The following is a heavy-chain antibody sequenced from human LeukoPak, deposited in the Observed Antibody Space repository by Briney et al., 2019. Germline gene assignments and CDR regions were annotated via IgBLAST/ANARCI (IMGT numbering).Heavy chain of an antibody. V-gene: IGHV4-59*01. Sequence: ASETLSLTCTVSGGSISSYYWSWIRQPPGKGLEWIGYIYYSGSTNYNPSLKSRVTISVDTSKNQFSLKLSSVTAADTAVYYCARGKARGYSYGLYYWGQGTLVTVSS. J-gene: IGHJ4*02. D-gene: IGHD5-18*01. CDR3: ARGKARGYSYGLYY. CDR1: GGSISSYY. CDR2: IYYSGST.